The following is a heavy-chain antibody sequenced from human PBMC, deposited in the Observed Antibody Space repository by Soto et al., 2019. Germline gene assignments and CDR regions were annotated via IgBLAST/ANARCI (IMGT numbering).Heavy chain of an antibody. J-gene: IGHJ4*02. D-gene: IGHD6-6*01. Sequence: EEQLVESGGGWVQPGGSLRLSCAASGFTFGVSWMNWVRQVPGRGLEWVAYISADGRETNHVDSVKGRFTISRDNAKNSVYLQMNSLRAEDTAVYYCARKPRLLELWGQGTLVTVSS. CDR3: ARKPRLLEL. CDR2: ISADGRET. CDR1: GFTFGVSW. V-gene: IGHV3-7*01.